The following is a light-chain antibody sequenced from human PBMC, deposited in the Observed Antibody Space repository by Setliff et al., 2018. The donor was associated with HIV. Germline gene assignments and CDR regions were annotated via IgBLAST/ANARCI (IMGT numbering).Light chain of an antibody. CDR3: SSYTSRSTWV. Sequence: QSALTQPASVSGSPGQSITISCTGTSSDVGGYSFVSWYQQHPGKAPKLMIYDVSNRPSGVSNRFSGSKSGNTASLTVSGLQAEDEADYYCSSYTSRSTWVFGGGTK. CDR1: SSDVGGYSF. V-gene: IGLV2-14*03. CDR2: DVS. J-gene: IGLJ3*02.